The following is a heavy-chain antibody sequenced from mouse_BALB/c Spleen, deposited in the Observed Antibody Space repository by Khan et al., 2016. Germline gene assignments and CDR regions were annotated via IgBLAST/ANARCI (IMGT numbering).Heavy chain of an antibody. V-gene: IGHV1-87*01. CDR2: IYPGDGDT. CDR3: ARGGYGNYVFAY. J-gene: IGHJ3*01. CDR1: GYTFTSYW. D-gene: IGHD2-1*01. Sequence: QVQLQQSGAELARPGASVKLSCKASGYTFTSYWMQWVKQRPGQGLQWIGTIYPGDGDTRYTQKFKGKATLTADKSSSTAYMQISSLASEDSAVYYCARGGYGNYVFAYWGQGTLVTVSA.